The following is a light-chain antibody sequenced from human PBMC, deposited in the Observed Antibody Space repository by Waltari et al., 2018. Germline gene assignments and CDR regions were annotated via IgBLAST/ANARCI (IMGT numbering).Light chain of an antibody. CDR2: WAS. Sequence: DIVMTQSPDSLAVSLGERATINCKSNQSVLYSSNNKNYLAWYQQKPGQPPKLLIYWASTRESGVPDRFSGSGSWTDFTLTISSLQAEDVAVYYCQQYYSTPYTFGQGTKLEIK. J-gene: IGKJ2*01. CDR1: QSVLYSSNNKNY. V-gene: IGKV4-1*01. CDR3: QQYYSTPYT.